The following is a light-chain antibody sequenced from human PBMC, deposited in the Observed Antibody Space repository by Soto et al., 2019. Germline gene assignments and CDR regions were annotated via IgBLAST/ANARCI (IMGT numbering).Light chain of an antibody. J-gene: IGKJ1*01. CDR3: QQSKTTPWT. CDR2: GAS. V-gene: IGKV1-39*01. Sequence: DIQMTQSPSSLSASVGDRVTITCRASQSINRFLNWYQQQPGRDPNLLIYGASNLQSGGPSRFSGSGSGTDFTLTISGLQPDDFATYYCQQSKTTPWTFGPGTKVEI. CDR1: QSINRF.